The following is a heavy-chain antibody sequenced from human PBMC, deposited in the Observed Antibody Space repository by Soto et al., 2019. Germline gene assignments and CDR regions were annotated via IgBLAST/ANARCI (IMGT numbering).Heavy chain of an antibody. Sequence: QVQLVQSGAEVKKPGASVKVSCKASGYTFTSYGISWVRQAPGQGLEWMGWISAYNGNTNYAQKLQGRVTMTTDTYTSTAYMELRSLRSDDTAVYYCARDTYYYDSSYYYYGMDVWGQGTTVTVSS. J-gene: IGHJ6*02. CDR2: ISAYNGNT. CDR3: ARDTYYYDSSYYYYGMDV. CDR1: GYTFTSYG. D-gene: IGHD3-22*01. V-gene: IGHV1-18*01.